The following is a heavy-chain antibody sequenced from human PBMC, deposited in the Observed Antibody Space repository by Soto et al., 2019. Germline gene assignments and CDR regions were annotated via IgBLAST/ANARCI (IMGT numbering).Heavy chain of an antibody. CDR1: GFTFSDYY. Sequence: KPGGSLRLSCAASGFTFSDYYMSWIRQAPGKGLEWVSYISSSGNTIHYADFVKGRFTISRDNAKNSLFLQMNSLRVEDTAVYYCARVTHYFDYWGQGTLVTVSS. J-gene: IGHJ4*02. CDR2: ISSSGNTI. V-gene: IGHV3-11*01. CDR3: ARVTHYFDY.